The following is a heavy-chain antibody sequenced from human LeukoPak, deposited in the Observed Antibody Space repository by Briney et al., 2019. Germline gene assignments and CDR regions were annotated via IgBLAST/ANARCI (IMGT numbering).Heavy chain of an antibody. Sequence: PSETLSLTCTVSGGSISSYYWSWIRQPPGKGLEWIGYIYYSGSTNYNPSLKSRVTISVDTSKNQVSLKLSSVTAADTAVYYCARQDTVTTNAFDIWGQGTMVTVSS. CDR3: ARQDTVTTNAFDI. D-gene: IGHD4-17*01. CDR1: GGSISSYY. J-gene: IGHJ3*02. V-gene: IGHV4-59*01. CDR2: IYYSGST.